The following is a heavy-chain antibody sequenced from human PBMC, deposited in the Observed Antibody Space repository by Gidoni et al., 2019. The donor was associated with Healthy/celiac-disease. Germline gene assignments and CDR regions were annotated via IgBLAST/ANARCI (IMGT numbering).Heavy chain of an antibody. CDR1: GFTFSSYA. V-gene: IGHV3-23*01. CDR2: ISGSGGST. J-gene: IGHJ2*01. CDR3: AKDPPSYYYDSSGYSPGGYFDL. D-gene: IGHD3-22*01. Sequence: EVQLLESGGGLVQPGGSLRLSCAAPGFTFSSYAISWVRQAPGKGVGWVSVISGSGGSTYYADSVKGRFTISRDNSKNTLYLQMNSLRAEDTAVYYCAKDPPSYYYDSSGYSPGGYFDLWGRGTLVTVSS.